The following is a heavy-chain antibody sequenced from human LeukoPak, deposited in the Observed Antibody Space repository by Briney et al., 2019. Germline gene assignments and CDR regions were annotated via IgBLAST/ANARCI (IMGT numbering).Heavy chain of an antibody. Sequence: SETLSLTCTVSGGSISSYYWSWIRQPPGKGLEWIGYIYYSGSTNYNPSLKSRVTISVDTSKNQFSLKLSSVTAADTAVYYCARGGTRTYDILTGYHLYYYYYMDVWGKGTTVTVSS. CDR3: ARGGTRTYDILTGYHLYYYYYMDV. CDR2: IYYSGST. J-gene: IGHJ6*03. CDR1: GGSISSYY. V-gene: IGHV4-59*01. D-gene: IGHD3-9*01.